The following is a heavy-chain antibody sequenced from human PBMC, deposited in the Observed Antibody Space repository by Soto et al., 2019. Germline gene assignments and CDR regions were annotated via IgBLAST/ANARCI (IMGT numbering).Heavy chain of an antibody. V-gene: IGHV4-59*01. D-gene: IGHD6-19*01. CDR3: ARVSKQWLGGYYYGMDV. J-gene: IGHJ6*02. CDR2: LYNTGST. Sequence: SETLSLTCTVSGASISRYYWSWIRQSPGKGLEWIGYLYNTGSTIYNPSLKSRVTISVDTPKNQFSLKLSSVTAADTAVYYCARVSKQWLGGYYYGMDVWGQGTTVT. CDR1: GASISRYY.